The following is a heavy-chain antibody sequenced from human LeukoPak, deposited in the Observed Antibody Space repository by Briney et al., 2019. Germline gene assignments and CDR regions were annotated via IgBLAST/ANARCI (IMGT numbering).Heavy chain of an antibody. V-gene: IGHV1-69*06. D-gene: IGHD6-19*01. Sequence: SVKVSCKASGGTFSSYAISWVRQALGQGLEWMGRIIPIFGTANYAQKFQGRVTITADKSTSTAYMELSSLRSEDTAVYYCARNRYSSGWLLDYWGQGTLVTVSS. J-gene: IGHJ4*02. CDR3: ARNRYSSGWLLDY. CDR1: GGTFSSYA. CDR2: IIPIFGTA.